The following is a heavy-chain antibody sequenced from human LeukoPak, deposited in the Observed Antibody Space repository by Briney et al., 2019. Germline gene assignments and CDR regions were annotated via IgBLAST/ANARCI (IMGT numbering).Heavy chain of an antibody. J-gene: IGHJ6*03. CDR1: GGSISSGSYY. Sequence: SQTLSLTCTVSGGSISSGSYYWSWIRQPAGKGLKWIGRIYTSGSTNYNPSLKSRVTISVDTSKNQFSLKLSSVTAADTAVYYCARTRSPQPGGQLLYYYYYYMDVWGKGTTVTVSS. CDR2: IYTSGST. V-gene: IGHV4-61*02. CDR3: ARTRSPQPGGQLLYYYYYYMDV. D-gene: IGHD2-2*01.